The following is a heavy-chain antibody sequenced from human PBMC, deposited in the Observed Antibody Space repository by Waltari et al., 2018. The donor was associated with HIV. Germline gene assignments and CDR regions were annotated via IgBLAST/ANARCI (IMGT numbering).Heavy chain of an antibody. J-gene: IGHJ6*02. CDR1: GFPFSDSG. Sequence: QVRLVESGGGVVQPGGSLRLSCSASGFPFSDSGMHGVRQAPGKGLEWVALISYDESKKYYADSVMGRFTISRDIPKNTLYLQMNSLRAEDSAVYYCANTFFKTTLNLYYFGMDVWGQGTTVIVSS. V-gene: IGHV3-30*18. D-gene: IGHD3-3*02. CDR2: ISYDESKK. CDR3: ANTFFKTTLNLYYFGMDV.